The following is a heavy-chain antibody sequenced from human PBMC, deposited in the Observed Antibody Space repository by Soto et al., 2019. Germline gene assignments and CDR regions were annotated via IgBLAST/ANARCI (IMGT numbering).Heavy chain of an antibody. CDR2: MNPNSGDT. Sequence: QVQLVQSGAEVKKPGASVKVSCKASGYTFTNYDINWVRQATGQGLEWMGWMNPNSGDTGYAQNFQGRVTMTRHTSISTAYMELSSLRSEDTAVYYCATVSAWQFYFFMDVWGKGTTVTVSS. J-gene: IGHJ6*03. D-gene: IGHD6-19*01. CDR3: ATVSAWQFYFFMDV. CDR1: GYTFTNYD. V-gene: IGHV1-8*01.